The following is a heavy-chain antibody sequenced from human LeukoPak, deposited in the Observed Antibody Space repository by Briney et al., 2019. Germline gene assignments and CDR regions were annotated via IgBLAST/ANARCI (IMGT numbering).Heavy chain of an antibody. Sequence: GGSLRLSCAASGFTFSGCYMSWIRQAPGKGLEWLSYINIGGTNTHYADSVKGRFTISRDNAKKSLYLEMTNLRAEDTAVYYCATDGAGFDTWGQGVLVTVSS. CDR3: ATDGAGFDT. V-gene: IGHV3-11*01. CDR2: INIGGTNT. J-gene: IGHJ5*02. CDR1: GFTFSGCY.